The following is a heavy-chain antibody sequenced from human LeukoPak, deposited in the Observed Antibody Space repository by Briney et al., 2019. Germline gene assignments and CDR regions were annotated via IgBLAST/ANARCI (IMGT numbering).Heavy chain of an antibody. J-gene: IGHJ4*02. V-gene: IGHV4-34*01. Sequence: PSETLSLTCAVYGDSFSGYYWSWIRQAPGKGLEWIAEINHRGTTHYNPSLMSRVNISADTSRNQFSLKLSSVTAADTAVYYCARVVVAAGFDCWGQGTLVTVSS. D-gene: IGHD2-2*01. CDR2: INHRGTT. CDR1: GDSFSGYY. CDR3: ARVVVAAGFDC.